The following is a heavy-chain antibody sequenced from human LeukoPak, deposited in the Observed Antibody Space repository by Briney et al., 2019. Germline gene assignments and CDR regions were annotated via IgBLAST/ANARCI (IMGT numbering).Heavy chain of an antibody. V-gene: IGHV3-23*01. D-gene: IGHD3-10*01. Sequence: GGSLRLSCAASGFTFSSYAMSWVRQAPGKGLEWVSAISGSGGSTYYADTVKGRFTISRDNSKNTLYMQMNSLRVEDTAVYYCAKDRYYYGSGSYPVFDHWGQGTLVTVSS. J-gene: IGHJ4*02. CDR2: ISGSGGST. CDR3: AKDRYYYGSGSYPVFDH. CDR1: GFTFSSYA.